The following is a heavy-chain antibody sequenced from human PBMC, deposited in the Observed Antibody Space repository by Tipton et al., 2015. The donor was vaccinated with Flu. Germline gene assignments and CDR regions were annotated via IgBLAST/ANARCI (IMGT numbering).Heavy chain of an antibody. J-gene: IGHJ4*02. Sequence: SLRLSCAASGFTFGGSGVHWVRQAPGKGLEWVAFIRHDESDKYYADSVKGRFTISRDNSKNALYLLISSLRAEDTAVYYCAKDGWDTSGWYPFDYWGQGTLVTVSS. V-gene: IGHV3-30*02. CDR2: IRHDESDK. CDR1: GFTFGGSG. CDR3: AKDGWDTSGWYPFDY. D-gene: IGHD6-19*01.